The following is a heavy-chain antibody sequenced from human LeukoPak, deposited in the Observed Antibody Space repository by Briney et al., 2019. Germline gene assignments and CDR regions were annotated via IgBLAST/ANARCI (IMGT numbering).Heavy chain of an antibody. V-gene: IGHV1-69*13. CDR2: IIPMFGTA. J-gene: IGHJ4*02. CDR1: GGTFSSYA. CDR3: ASYGGFGELLYFDY. D-gene: IGHD3-10*01. Sequence: SVKVSCKASGGTFSSYAISWVRQAPGQGLEWMGGIIPMFGTANYAQKFQGRVTITADEFTSTVYMELSSLRSEGTAVYYCASYGGFGELLYFDYWGQGTLVTVSS.